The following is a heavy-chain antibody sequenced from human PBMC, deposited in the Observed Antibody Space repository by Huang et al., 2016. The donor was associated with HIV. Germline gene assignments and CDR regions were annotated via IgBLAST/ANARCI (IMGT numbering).Heavy chain of an antibody. CDR1: GASISTGSYY. CDR3: ATWPPGSQMRAFDI. Sequence: QVQLQESGPGLVKPSQTLSLTCTVSGASISTGSYYWTWIRQPAGKGLEWIGHICASGRTNYNPSLNSRVPISIETSKNHCSLRLTSVTAAETAVYYCATWPPGSQMRAFDIWGPGTMITVSS. CDR2: ICASGRT. D-gene: IGHD2-15*01. V-gene: IGHV4-61*09. J-gene: IGHJ3*02.